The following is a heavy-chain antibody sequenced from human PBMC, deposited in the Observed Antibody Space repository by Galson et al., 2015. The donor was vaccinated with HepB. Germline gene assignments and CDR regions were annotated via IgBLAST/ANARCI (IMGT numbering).Heavy chain of an antibody. CDR2: TYYRPKWYN. Sequence: CAISGDSVSSNSAAWNWIRQSPSRGLEWLGRTYYRPKWYNDYAVSVKSRITINPDTSKNQFSLQLDSVTPEDTAVYYCARDPDITMVRGVLYYYYGMDVWGQGTTVTVSS. V-gene: IGHV6-1*01. CDR3: ARDPDITMVRGVLYYYYGMDV. D-gene: IGHD3-10*01. J-gene: IGHJ6*02. CDR1: GDSVSSNSAA.